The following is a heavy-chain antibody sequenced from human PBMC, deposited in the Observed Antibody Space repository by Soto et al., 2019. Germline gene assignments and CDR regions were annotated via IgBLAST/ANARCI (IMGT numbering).Heavy chain of an antibody. Sequence: ETLSLTCTVSGGSISSSSYSWGWIRQPPGRGLEWIGSIYYGGSTYYNPSLKSRVTISVDTSKNQFSLKLSSVTAADTAVYYCASIITIFGVVSEYWGQGTLVTVSS. V-gene: IGHV4-39*01. D-gene: IGHD3-3*01. J-gene: IGHJ4*02. CDR1: GGSISSSSYS. CDR2: IYYGGST. CDR3: ASIITIFGVVSEY.